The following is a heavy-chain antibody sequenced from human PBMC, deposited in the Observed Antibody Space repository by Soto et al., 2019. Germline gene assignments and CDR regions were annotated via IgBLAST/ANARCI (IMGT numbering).Heavy chain of an antibody. CDR3: AKIVGGGSHHDAFDI. J-gene: IGHJ3*02. Sequence: EVQLLESGGGLVEPGGSLRLSCAASGFTFRSYAMTWVRQAPGKGLEWVSSTGGGGVSTYYADSVKGRFTSSRDDSKNTLYLQMNSLRAEDTALYYCAKIVGGGSHHDAFDIWGQGTMVTVSS. CDR1: GFTFRSYA. D-gene: IGHD2-15*01. CDR2: TGGGGVST. V-gene: IGHV3-23*01.